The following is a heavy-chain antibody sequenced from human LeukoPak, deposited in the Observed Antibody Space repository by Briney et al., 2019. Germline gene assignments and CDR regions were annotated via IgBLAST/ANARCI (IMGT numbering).Heavy chain of an antibody. D-gene: IGHD3-9*01. J-gene: IGHJ5*02. CDR3: ARDRGYDILTGTPGWFDP. V-gene: IGHV4-59*01. Sequence: SETLSLTCTVSGGPISSYYWSWIRQPPGKGLEWIGYIYYSGSTNYNPSLKSRVTISVDTSKNQFSLKLSSVTAADTAVYYCARDRGYDILTGTPGWFDPWGQGTLVTVSS. CDR1: GGPISSYY. CDR2: IYYSGST.